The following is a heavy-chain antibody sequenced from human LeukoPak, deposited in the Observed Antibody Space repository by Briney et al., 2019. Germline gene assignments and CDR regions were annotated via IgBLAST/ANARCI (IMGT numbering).Heavy chain of an antibody. CDR3: ARGGLILRYFVDYYYYYMDV. V-gene: IGHV1-2*06. CDR1: GYTFTGYY. Sequence: GASVKVSCKASGYTFTGYYMHWVRQAPGKGLEWMGRINPNSGGTKYAQKFQGGVTMTRDTSISTAYMELSRLRSDDTAVYYCARGGLILRYFVDYYYYYMDVWGKGTTVTVSS. CDR2: INPNSGGT. D-gene: IGHD3-9*01. J-gene: IGHJ6*03.